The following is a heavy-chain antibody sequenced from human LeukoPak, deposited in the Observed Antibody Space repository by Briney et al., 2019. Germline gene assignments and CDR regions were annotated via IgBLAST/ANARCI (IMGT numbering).Heavy chain of an antibody. CDR1: GGTFSSYA. CDR2: IIPILGIA. CDR3: ARGYCSSTSCFWFDP. J-gene: IGHJ5*02. V-gene: IGHV1-69*04. D-gene: IGHD2-2*01. Sequence: SVKVSCKASGGTFSSYAISWVRQAPGQGLEWMGRIIPILGIANYAQKFQGRVTITADKSTSTAYMELSSLRSEDTAVYYCARGYCSSTSCFWFDPWGQGTLVTVSS.